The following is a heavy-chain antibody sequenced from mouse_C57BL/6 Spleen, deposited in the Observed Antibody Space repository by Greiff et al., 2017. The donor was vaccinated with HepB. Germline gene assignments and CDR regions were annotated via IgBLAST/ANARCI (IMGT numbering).Heavy chain of an antibody. Sequence: EVKLQESGAELVRPGASVKLSCTASGFNIKDDYMHWVKQRPEQGLEWIGWIDPENGDTEYASKFQGKATITADTSSNTAYLQLSSLTSEDTAVYYCTTAVEIDYWGQGTTLTVSS. CDR2: IDPENGDT. V-gene: IGHV14-4*01. CDR3: TTAVEIDY. CDR1: GFNIKDDY. J-gene: IGHJ2*01. D-gene: IGHD1-1*01.